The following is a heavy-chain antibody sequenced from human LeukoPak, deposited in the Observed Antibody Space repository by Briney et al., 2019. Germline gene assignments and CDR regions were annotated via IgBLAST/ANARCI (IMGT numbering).Heavy chain of an antibody. Sequence: ASVKVSCKASGYTFTGYYIHWVRQAPGQGLEWMGWINPNSGGTNYAQKFQGWVTMTRDTSISTAYMELSRLRSDDTAVYYCARSSTARWFDPWGQGTLVTVSS. J-gene: IGHJ5*02. CDR3: ARSSTARWFDP. D-gene: IGHD2-21*02. V-gene: IGHV1-2*04. CDR2: INPNSGGT. CDR1: GYTFTGYY.